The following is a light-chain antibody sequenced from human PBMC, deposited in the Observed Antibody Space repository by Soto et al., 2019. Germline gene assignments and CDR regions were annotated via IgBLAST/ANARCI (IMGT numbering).Light chain of an antibody. Sequence: QSALTQPASVSGSPGQSITISCTGTSSDVGSYNLVSWYQQHPGKAPKLMIYEGSKRPSGVSNRFSGSKSGNTASLTISGLQAEDDADYYYCSYAGRSTWVFGGGTKLTVL. CDR2: EGS. CDR3: CSYAGRSTWV. J-gene: IGLJ3*02. V-gene: IGLV2-23*01. CDR1: SSDVGSYNL.